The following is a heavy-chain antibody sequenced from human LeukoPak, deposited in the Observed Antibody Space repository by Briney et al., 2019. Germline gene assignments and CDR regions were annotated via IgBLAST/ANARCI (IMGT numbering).Heavy chain of an antibody. D-gene: IGHD3-16*01. CDR3: TRAHNDYIWGSLSCALDI. V-gene: IGHV3-49*04. CDR2: IRSKAYGGTT. CDR1: GFTFGDSA. Sequence: GGSLRLSCTASGFTFGDSAMSWVRQAPGKGLEWVGFIRSKAYGGTTEYAASVKGRFSISRDDSKSIAYLQMNSLRTEDTAIYYCTRAHNDYIWGSLSCALDIWGHRTTVTVSS. J-gene: IGHJ3*02.